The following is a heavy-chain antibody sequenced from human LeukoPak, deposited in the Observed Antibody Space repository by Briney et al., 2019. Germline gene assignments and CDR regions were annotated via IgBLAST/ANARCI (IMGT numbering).Heavy chain of an antibody. CDR3: AKDRVVRGVIPLFFDY. V-gene: IGHV3-30*02. D-gene: IGHD3-10*01. Sequence: GGSLRLSCAASGFTFSSYGMHWVRQAPGKGLEWVAFIRYDGSNKYYADSVKGRFTISRDNSKNTLYLQMNSLRAEDTAVYYCAKDRVVRGVIPLFFDYWGQGTLVTVSS. J-gene: IGHJ4*02. CDR2: IRYDGSNK. CDR1: GFTFSSYG.